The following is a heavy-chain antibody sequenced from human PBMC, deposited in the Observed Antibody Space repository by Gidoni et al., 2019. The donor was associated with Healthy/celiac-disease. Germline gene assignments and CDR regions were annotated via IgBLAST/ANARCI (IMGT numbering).Heavy chain of an antibody. CDR2: IIPILGRA. CDR1: GGTFSSYT. CDR3: ASAYCGGDGDCYAFDI. J-gene: IGHJ3*02. Sequence: QVQMVQSGAEVKKPGSSVQVYCKASGGTFSSYTIRWVRQAPGQGLEWMGRIIPILGRANDAQKFQGRVTITADKSTSTAYMELSSLRSEDTAVYYCASAYCGGDGDCYAFDIWGQGTMVTVSS. V-gene: IGHV1-69*02. D-gene: IGHD2-21*02.